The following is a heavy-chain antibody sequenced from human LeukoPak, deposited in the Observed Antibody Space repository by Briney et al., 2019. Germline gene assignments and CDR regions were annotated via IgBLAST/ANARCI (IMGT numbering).Heavy chain of an antibody. Sequence: MPSETLSLTCSVSGGSISSGNHYWSWIRQPAGKGLEWIGRIYTSGSTNYNPSLKSRVTISVDTSKNQFSLKLSSVTAADTAVYYCARGRIAAYNWFDPWGQGTLVTVSS. D-gene: IGHD6-6*01. V-gene: IGHV4-61*02. CDR1: GGSISSGNHY. CDR3: ARGRIAAYNWFDP. J-gene: IGHJ5*02. CDR2: IYTSGST.